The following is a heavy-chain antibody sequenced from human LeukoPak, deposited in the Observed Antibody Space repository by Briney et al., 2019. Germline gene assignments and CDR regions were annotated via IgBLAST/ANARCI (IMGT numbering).Heavy chain of an antibody. CDR3: ARHYYDSSGYLYYFDY. CDR1: GGTFSSYA. J-gene: IGHJ4*02. V-gene: IGHV1-69*04. Sequence: SVKVSCKASGGTFSSYAISWVRQAPGHGLEWMGRIIPIFGIANYAQKFQGRVTITADKSTSTAYMELSSLRSEDTAVYYCARHYYDSSGYLYYFDYWGQGTLVTVSS. D-gene: IGHD3-22*01. CDR2: IIPIFGIA.